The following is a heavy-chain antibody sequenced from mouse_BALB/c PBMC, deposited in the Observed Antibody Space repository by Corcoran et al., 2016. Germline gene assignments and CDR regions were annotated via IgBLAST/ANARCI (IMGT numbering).Heavy chain of an antibody. CDR2: ISYDGSN. J-gene: IGHJ4*01. CDR3: ASIYDGYAMDY. Sequence: DVQLQESGPGLVKPSQSLSLTCSVTGYSITSGYYWNWIRQFPGNKLELMGYISYDGSNNYNPSLKNRISITRDTSKNQFFLKLNSVTTEDTATYYCASIYDGYAMDYWGQGTSVTVSS. V-gene: IGHV3-6*02. CDR1: GYSITSGYY. D-gene: IGHD2-3*01.